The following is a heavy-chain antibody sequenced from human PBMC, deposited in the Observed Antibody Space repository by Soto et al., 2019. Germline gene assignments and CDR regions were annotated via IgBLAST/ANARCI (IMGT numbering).Heavy chain of an antibody. J-gene: IGHJ5*02. CDR2: FDPEDGET. CDR3: ARSDCSSTSCYVEGNWFDP. V-gene: IGHV1-24*01. CDR1: GYTLTELS. D-gene: IGHD2-2*01. Sequence: ASVKVSCKVSGYTLTELSMHWVRQAPGKGLEWMGGFDPEDGETIYAQKFQGRVTMTEDTSTDTAYMELSSLRSEDTAVYYCARSDCSSTSCYVEGNWFDPWGQGTLVTVS.